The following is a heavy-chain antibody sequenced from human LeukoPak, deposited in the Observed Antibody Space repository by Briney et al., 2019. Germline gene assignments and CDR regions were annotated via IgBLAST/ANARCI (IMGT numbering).Heavy chain of an antibody. V-gene: IGHV4-34*01. CDR2: INHSGST. Sequence: SETLSLTCAVYGGSFSGYYWSWIRQPPGKGLEWIGEINHSGSTNYNPSLKSRVTISVDTSKNQFSLKLSSVTAADTAVYYCARPPYYGSGRRGAFDIWGQGTMVTVSS. D-gene: IGHD3-10*01. CDR3: ARPPYYGSGRRGAFDI. J-gene: IGHJ3*02. CDR1: GGSFSGYY.